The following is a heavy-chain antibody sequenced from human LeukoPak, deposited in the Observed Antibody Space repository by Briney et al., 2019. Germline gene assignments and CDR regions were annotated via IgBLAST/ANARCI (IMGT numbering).Heavy chain of an antibody. D-gene: IGHD6-19*01. CDR2: ISYDGSSK. CDR3: ARDRAVAGTGDY. CDR1: GFTFSSYA. J-gene: IGHJ4*02. V-gene: IGHV3-30-3*01. Sequence: GGSLRLSCAASGFTFSSYAMHWVRQAPGKGLEWVAVISYDGSSKYYADSVKGRFTISRDNSKDTLYLQMNSLRAEDTAVYYCARDRAVAGTGDYWGQGTLVTVSS.